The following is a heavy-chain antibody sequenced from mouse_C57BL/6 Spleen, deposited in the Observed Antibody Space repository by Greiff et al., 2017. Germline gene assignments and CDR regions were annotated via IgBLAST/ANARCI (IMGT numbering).Heavy chain of an antibody. V-gene: IGHV1-81*01. CDR2: IYPRSGNT. J-gene: IGHJ2*01. Sequence: QVQLQQSGAELARPGASVKLSCKASGYTFKSYGISWVKQSTGQGLEWIGEIYPRSGNTYYNEKFKGTATLTVDTSSSTAYMELHSLTSEDSAVYFCARGDSNYGYWGKGTTLTVSS. CDR1: GYTFKSYG. CDR3: ARGDSNYGY. D-gene: IGHD2-5*01.